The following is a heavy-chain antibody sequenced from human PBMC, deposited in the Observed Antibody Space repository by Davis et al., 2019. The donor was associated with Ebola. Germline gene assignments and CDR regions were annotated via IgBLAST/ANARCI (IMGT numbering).Heavy chain of an antibody. Sequence: AASVKVSCKASEYTFTAYYLHWVRQAPGQGLEWMGRINPNSGGTNYAQKFQGRVTITRDTSASTAYMELSSLRSEDTAVYYCARRWATGPFDYWGQGTLVTVSS. CDR2: INPNSGGT. V-gene: IGHV1-2*06. CDR3: ARRWATGPFDY. D-gene: IGHD3-10*01. CDR1: EYTFTAYY. J-gene: IGHJ4*02.